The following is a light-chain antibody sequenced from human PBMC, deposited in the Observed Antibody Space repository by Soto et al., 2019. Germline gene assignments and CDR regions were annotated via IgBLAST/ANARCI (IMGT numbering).Light chain of an antibody. Sequence: DIQMTQSPSTLSASVGDRVTITCRASQSISRSLAWYQQKPGNAPSLLIYDASSLEGGVPSRFSGSGFGTEFTLTISNLQPADFAAYYCQQYSDFLFSFGPGTTVDFK. J-gene: IGKJ3*01. CDR3: QQYSDFLFS. V-gene: IGKV1-5*01. CDR2: DAS. CDR1: QSISRS.